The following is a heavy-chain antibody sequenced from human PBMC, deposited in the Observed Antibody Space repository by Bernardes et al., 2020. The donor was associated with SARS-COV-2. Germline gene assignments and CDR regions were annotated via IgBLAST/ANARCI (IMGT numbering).Heavy chain of an antibody. CDR3: ARVRGDGYNPGLYYFDY. CDR1: GFTVSSNY. D-gene: IGHD3-10*01. CDR2: IYSGGST. Sequence: GGSLRLSCAASGFTVSSNYMSWVRQAPGKGLEWVSVIYSGGSTYYADSVKGRFTISRDNSKNTLYLQMNSLRAEDTAVYYSARVRGDGYNPGLYYFDYWGQGTLVTVSS. J-gene: IGHJ4*02. V-gene: IGHV3-53*01.